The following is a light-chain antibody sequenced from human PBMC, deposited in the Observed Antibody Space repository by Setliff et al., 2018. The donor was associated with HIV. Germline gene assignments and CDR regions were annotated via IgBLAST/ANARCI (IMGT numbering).Light chain of an antibody. CDR2: EVN. CDR1: RSDIGAYNY. CDR3: TSYTTSSTLV. Sequence: QSALAQPASVSGSPGQSITISCTGSRSDIGAYNYVSWYQHHPGIAPKLMISEVNKRPSGISTRFSGSKTGNTASLTISGLQAEDESDYYCTSYTTSSTLVFGGGTK. J-gene: IGLJ3*02. V-gene: IGLV2-14*01.